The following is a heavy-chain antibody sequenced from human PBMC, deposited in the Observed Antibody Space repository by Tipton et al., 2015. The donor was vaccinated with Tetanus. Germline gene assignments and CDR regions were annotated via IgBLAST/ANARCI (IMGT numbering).Heavy chain of an antibody. Sequence: TLSLTCTVSGGSISSGDYYWSWIRQPPGKGLEWIGYISYSGSTYYNPSLKSRVTISADTSKNQFSLKLSSVTAADTAVYYCTRRGFDDSSGYKNWFAPWGQGTLVTVSS. CDR2: ISYSGST. V-gene: IGHV4-30-4*01. CDR1: GGSISSGDYY. D-gene: IGHD3-22*01. J-gene: IGHJ5*02. CDR3: TRRGFDDSSGYKNWFAP.